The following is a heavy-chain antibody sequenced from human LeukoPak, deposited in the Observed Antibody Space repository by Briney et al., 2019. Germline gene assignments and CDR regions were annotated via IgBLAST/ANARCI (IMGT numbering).Heavy chain of an antibody. CDR2: IKQDGSEK. Sequence: PGGSQRLSCAASGFTFSSYWMSWVRQAPGKGLEWVANIKQDGSEKYYVDSVKGRFTISRDNAKNSLYLQMNSLRAEDTAVYYCARDSYAYYGSADYWGQGTLVTVSS. CDR1: GFTFSSYW. CDR3: ARDSYAYYGSADY. J-gene: IGHJ4*02. D-gene: IGHD3-10*01. V-gene: IGHV3-7*01.